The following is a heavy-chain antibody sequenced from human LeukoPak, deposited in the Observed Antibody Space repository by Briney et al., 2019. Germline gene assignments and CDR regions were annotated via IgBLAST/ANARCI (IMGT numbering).Heavy chain of an antibody. V-gene: IGHV4-31*03. D-gene: IGHD2-2*01. CDR2: IYYSGST. CDR3: ARSEYQLPHYYYYYGMDV. J-gene: IGHJ6*02. Sequence: SQTLSLTCTVSGGSISSGGYYWSWIRQHPGKGLEWIEYIYYSGSTYYNPSLKSRVTISVDTSKNQFSLKLSSVTAADTAVYYCARSEYQLPHYYYYYGMDVWGQGTTVTVSS. CDR1: GGSISSGGYY.